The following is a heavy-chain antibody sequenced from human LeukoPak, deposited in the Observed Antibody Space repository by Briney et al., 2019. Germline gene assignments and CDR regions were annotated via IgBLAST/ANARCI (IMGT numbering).Heavy chain of an antibody. J-gene: IGHJ3*02. CDR2: IYYSGST. CDR3: ASRGVAAAYDAFDI. CDR1: GDPISRYY. Sequence: PWETLSLTCTVSGDPISRYYGRWLRQPPGKGLEWIGYIYYSGSTSYNPSLKGRVTISLDKSKNHFSLKLTQLTAADTAVYYCASRGVAAAYDAFDIGGQGTMVSVSS. V-gene: IGHV4-59*08. D-gene: IGHD6-13*01.